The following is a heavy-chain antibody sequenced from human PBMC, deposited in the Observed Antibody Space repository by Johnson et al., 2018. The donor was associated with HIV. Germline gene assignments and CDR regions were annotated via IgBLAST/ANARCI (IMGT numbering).Heavy chain of an antibody. J-gene: IGHJ3*02. V-gene: IGHV3-7*05. CDR3: ARDLRLGAIDAFDI. Sequence: VQLVESGGGLVQPGGSLRLSCAASRFTFSSYWMSWVRQAPGKGLEWVANIRQDGSERYYVDSVKGRFTISRDKAKNSLYLQMNSLRAEDTAIYYCARDLRLGAIDAFDIWGQGTMVTVSS. CDR1: RFTFSSYW. CDR2: IRQDGSER. D-gene: IGHD1-26*01.